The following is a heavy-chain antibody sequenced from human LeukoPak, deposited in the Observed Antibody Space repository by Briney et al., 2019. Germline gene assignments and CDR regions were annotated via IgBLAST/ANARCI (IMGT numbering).Heavy chain of an antibody. V-gene: IGHV3-23*01. J-gene: IGHJ3*02. Sequence: PGGSLRLSCAASGFTFSSYAMNWVRQAAGKGLEWVSAISGSAGTTYYADSVKGRFTISRDNSKNTLYLQMNSLRAEDTAVYYCARDKPPNYYGSGSYYPDAFDIWGQGTMVTVSS. D-gene: IGHD3-10*01. CDR3: ARDKPPNYYGSGSYYPDAFDI. CDR1: GFTFSSYA. CDR2: ISGSAGTT.